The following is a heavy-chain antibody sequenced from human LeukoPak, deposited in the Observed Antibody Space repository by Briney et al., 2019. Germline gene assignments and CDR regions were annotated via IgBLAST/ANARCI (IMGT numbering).Heavy chain of an antibody. D-gene: IGHD2-21*02. CDR3: ATAPQVTAILD. Sequence: GGSLRLSCAASGFTFSSSWMHWVRQAPGKGLVWVSRIDRDGHPTTYADSLKGRFTISRDNAKNTLYLQMNGLSAEDTAVYYCATAPQVTAILDWGQGTLVTVSS. CDR1: GFTFSSSW. CDR2: IDRDGHPT. V-gene: IGHV3-74*01. J-gene: IGHJ4*02.